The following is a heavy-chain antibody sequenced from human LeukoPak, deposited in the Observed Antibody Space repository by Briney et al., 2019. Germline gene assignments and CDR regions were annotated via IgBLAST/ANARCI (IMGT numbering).Heavy chain of an antibody. CDR3: ARQRIAVAGANDAFDI. CDR1: GYTFTGYY. D-gene: IGHD6-19*01. V-gene: IGHV1-2*02. Sequence: VASVKVSCKASGYTFTGYYMHWVRQAPGQGLEWMGWINPNSGGTNYAQKFQGRVTMTRDTSISTAYMELSRLRSDDTAVYYCARQRIAVAGANDAFDIWGQGTMVTVSS. CDR2: INPNSGGT. J-gene: IGHJ3*02.